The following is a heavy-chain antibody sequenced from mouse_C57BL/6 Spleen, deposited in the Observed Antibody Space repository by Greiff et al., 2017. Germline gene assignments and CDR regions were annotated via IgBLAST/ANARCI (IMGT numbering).Heavy chain of an antibody. CDR3: AREGIYYDYDRGYFDY. CDR1: GFNIKDYY. Sequence: EVKLQESGAELVKPGASVKLSCTASGFNIKDYYMHWVKQRTEQGLAWIGRIDPEDGETKYAPKFQGKATITADTSSNTAYLQLSSLTSEDTAVYYCAREGIYYDYDRGYFDYWGQGTTLTVSS. CDR2: IDPEDGET. V-gene: IGHV14-2*01. D-gene: IGHD2-4*01. J-gene: IGHJ2*01.